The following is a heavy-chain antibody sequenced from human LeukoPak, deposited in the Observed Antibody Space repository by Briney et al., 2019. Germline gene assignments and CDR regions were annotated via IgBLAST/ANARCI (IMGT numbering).Heavy chain of an antibody. CDR3: ARALPPDGMDV. J-gene: IGHJ6*02. CDR2: IGTAGDT. CDR1: GFTFSSYD. V-gene: IGHV3-13*01. Sequence: GGSLRLFCAASGFTFSSYDMHWVRHATGKGLEWVSAIGTAGDTYYPGSVKGRFTISRENAKNSLYLQLNSLRAGDTAVYYCARALPPDGMDVWGQGTTVTVSS.